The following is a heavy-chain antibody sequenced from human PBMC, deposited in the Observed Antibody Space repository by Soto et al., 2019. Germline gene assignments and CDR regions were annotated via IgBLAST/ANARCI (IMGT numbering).Heavy chain of an antibody. CDR3: ARGLSDPEGGYYYGMDV. J-gene: IGHJ6*02. V-gene: IGHV3-33*01. Sequence: QVQLVESGGGVVQPGRSLRLSCAAVGFTFSGYGMHWVRQAPGKGLEWVTVTWYDGSNKYYADSVKGRFTISRDNSKKMLYLQMNSLRAEDTAVYYCARGLSDPEGGYYYGMDVWGQGTTVTVSS. CDR1: GFTFSGYG. D-gene: IGHD2-21*02. CDR2: TWYDGSNK.